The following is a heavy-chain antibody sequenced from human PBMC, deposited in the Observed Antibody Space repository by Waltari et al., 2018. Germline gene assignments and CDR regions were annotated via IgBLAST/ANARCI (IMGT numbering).Heavy chain of an antibody. J-gene: IGHJ4*02. CDR3: AKDGGYSSGWYGY. Sequence: EVQLLESGGGLVQPGGSLRLSCAASGFTFSSYAMSWVRQAPGKGLEWVSAISGRGGSTYYADAGKGRFTISRDNSKNTLYLQMNSLRAEDTAVYYCAKDGGYSSGWYGYWGQGTLVTVSS. CDR1: GFTFSSYA. CDR2: ISGRGGST. D-gene: IGHD6-19*01. V-gene: IGHV3-23*01.